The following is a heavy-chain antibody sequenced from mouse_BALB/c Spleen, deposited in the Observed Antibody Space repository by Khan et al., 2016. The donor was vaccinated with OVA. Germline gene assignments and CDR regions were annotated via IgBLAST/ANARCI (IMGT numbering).Heavy chain of an antibody. V-gene: IGHV2-6-1*01. Sequence: QIQLVQSGPGLVAPSQSLSITCTISGFSLTNYGVHWVRQPPGKGLEWLVVIWSDGSATYNSALKSRLSISKDNSKSQVFLKRNSLQTDDTAMYYCARQPYYHYYIMDYWGQGTSVTVSS. CDR3: ARQPYYHYYIMDY. CDR1: GFSLTNYG. CDR2: IWSDGSA. J-gene: IGHJ4*01. D-gene: IGHD2-10*01.